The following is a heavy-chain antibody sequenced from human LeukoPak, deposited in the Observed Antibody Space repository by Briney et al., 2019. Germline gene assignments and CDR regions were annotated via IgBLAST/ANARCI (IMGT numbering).Heavy chain of an antibody. CDR1: GFTFSSYA. J-gene: IGHJ4*02. V-gene: IGHV3-23*01. CDR2: ISGSGGST. Sequence: GGSLRLSCAASGFTFSSYAMSWVRQAPGKGLEWVSAISGSGGSTYYADSVKGRFTISRDNSKNTLYLQMNSPRAEDTAVYYCATPNLRHFDWLLYLDYWGQGTLVTVSS. D-gene: IGHD3-9*01. CDR3: ATPNLRHFDWLLYLDY.